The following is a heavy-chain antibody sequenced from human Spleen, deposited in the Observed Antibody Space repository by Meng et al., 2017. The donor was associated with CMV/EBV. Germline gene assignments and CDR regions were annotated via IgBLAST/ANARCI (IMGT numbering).Heavy chain of an antibody. CDR3: ALTTVNWFDP. Sequence: LTGTVSGGSMGRGTYHWAWLRQPPGKGLEWIGSIYYNGNTFYHPSLKSRVTISGDTSKNQFSLKVNSLTAADTAVYYCALTTVNWFDPWGHGTLVTVSS. D-gene: IGHD4-17*01. V-gene: IGHV4-39*07. CDR1: GGSMGRGTYH. CDR2: IYYNGNT. J-gene: IGHJ5*02.